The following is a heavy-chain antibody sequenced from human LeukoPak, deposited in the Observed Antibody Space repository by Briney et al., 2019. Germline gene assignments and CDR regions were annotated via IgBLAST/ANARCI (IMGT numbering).Heavy chain of an antibody. CDR1: GASISGSGYY. Sequence: SETLSLTCTVSGASISGSGYYWGWIRQPPGKGLEWIGSIYSSGSTYYNASLQSRVTISIETSKNQISLRLSSVTAADAAVYYCARVWELSDAFDIWGQGTMVTVSS. D-gene: IGHD1-26*01. CDR2: IYSSGST. CDR3: ARVWELSDAFDI. V-gene: IGHV4-39*07. J-gene: IGHJ3*02.